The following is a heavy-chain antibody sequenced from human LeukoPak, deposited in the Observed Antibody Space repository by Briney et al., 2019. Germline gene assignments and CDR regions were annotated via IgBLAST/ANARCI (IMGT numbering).Heavy chain of an antibody. CDR2: IYYSGST. CDR1: GGSISSSSYY. Sequence: PSETLSLTCTVSGGSISSSSYYWGWIRQPPGKGLEWIGSIYYSGSTYYNPSLKSRVTISVDTSKNQFSLKLSSVTAADTAVYYCARLVYSSSPSHYYYYYYMDVWGKGTTVTVSS. CDR3: ARLVYSSSPSHYYYYYYMDV. D-gene: IGHD6-6*01. V-gene: IGHV4-39*07. J-gene: IGHJ6*03.